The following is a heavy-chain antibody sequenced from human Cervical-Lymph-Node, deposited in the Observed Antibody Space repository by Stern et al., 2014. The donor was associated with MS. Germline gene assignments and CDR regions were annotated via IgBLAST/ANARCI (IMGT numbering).Heavy chain of an antibody. V-gene: IGHV4-31*03. Sequence: VQLLESGPGLVKPSQTLALTCTVSGGSISSGGYSWSWIRQHPGKGLEWIGYIYYSGSTYYNPSLKSRVTISVDTSKNQFSLKLSSVTAADTAVYYCERVRGDGYNHDYWGQGTLVTVSS. D-gene: IGHD5-24*01. CDR1: GGSISSGGYS. CDR2: IYYSGST. CDR3: ERVRGDGYNHDY. J-gene: IGHJ4*02.